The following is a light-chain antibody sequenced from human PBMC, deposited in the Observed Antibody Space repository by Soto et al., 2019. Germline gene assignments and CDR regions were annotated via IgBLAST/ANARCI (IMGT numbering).Light chain of an antibody. V-gene: IGLV2-8*01. Sequence: QSALTQPPSASGSPGQSVTISCTGTSSDVGGYNYVSWYQQHPGKAPKLMIYEVSKRPSGVPDRFSGSKSGNTASLVISGLRSEDEADYYCAAWDNSLSGVVFGGGTKVTVL. CDR1: SSDVGGYNY. J-gene: IGLJ2*01. CDR3: AAWDNSLSGVV. CDR2: EVS.